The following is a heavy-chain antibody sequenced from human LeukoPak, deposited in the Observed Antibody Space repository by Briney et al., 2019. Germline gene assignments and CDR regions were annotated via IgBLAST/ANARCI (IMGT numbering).Heavy chain of an antibody. CDR3: ARVYCSGGSRY. V-gene: IGHV4-38-2*02. Sequence: SETLSLTCSVSGGSISSYYWSWIRQPPGKGLEWIGSIYHSGSTYYNPSLKSRVTISVDTSKNQFSLKLSSVTAADTAVYYCARVYCSGGSRYWGQGTLVTVSS. CDR1: GGSISSYY. J-gene: IGHJ4*02. D-gene: IGHD2-15*01. CDR2: IYHSGST.